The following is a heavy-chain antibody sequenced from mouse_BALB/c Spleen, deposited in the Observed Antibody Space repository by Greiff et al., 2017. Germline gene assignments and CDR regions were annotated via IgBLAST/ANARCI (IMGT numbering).Heavy chain of an antibody. CDR2: ISSGGSYT. J-gene: IGHJ4*01. V-gene: IGHV5-6*01. CDR1: GFTFSSYG. Sequence: EVQVVESGGDLVKPGGSLKLSFAASGFTFSSYGMSWVRQTPDKRLEWVATISSGGSYTYYPDSVKGRFTISRDNAKNTLYLQMSSLKSEDTAMYYCARHNDYDVGAMDYWGQGTSVTVSS. CDR3: ARHNDYDVGAMDY. D-gene: IGHD2-4*01.